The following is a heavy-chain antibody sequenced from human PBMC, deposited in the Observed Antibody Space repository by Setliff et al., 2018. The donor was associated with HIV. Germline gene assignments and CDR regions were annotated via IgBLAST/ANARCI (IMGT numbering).Heavy chain of an antibody. V-gene: IGHV4-61*01. J-gene: IGHJ6*03. CDR2: IYYSGTT. CDR3: ASEAWTSYRSSSGYYYMDV. D-gene: IGHD6-6*01. Sequence: PSETLSLTCTVSGDSVSSASYYWSWIRQPPGKGLEWIGYIYYSGTTKYNPSLKSRVTISVDTSKNQFSLKLSSVTAADTAVYYCASEAWTSYRSSSGYYYMDVWGKGTTVTVSS. CDR1: GDSVSSASYY.